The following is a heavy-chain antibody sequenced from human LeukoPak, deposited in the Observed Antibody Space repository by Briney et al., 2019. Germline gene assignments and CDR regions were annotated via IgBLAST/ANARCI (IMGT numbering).Heavy chain of an antibody. J-gene: IGHJ4*02. CDR2: INPKSGDT. V-gene: IGHV1-2*02. CDR1: GYTFTGYY. D-gene: IGHD3/OR15-3a*01. CDR3: ATEGQEGDWDNIDY. Sequence: GASVKVSCKASGYTFTGYYMHWVRQAPGQGLEWMGWINPKSGDTNHAQKFQGRVTMTRDSSISTGYMELSSLRSDDTAMYYCATEGQEGDWDNIDYWGQGTLVTVSA.